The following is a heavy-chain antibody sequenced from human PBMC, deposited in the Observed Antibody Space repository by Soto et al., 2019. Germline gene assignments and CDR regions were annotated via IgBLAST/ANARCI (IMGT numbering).Heavy chain of an antibody. CDR1: GYTFTGYY. CDR3: ARDIAGIVGATIYYYYYGMDV. J-gene: IGHJ6*02. D-gene: IGHD1-26*01. Sequence: EASVKVSCKASGYTFTGYYMHWVRQAPGQGLEWMGWINPNSGGTNYAQKFQGWVTMTRDTSISTAYMELSRLRSDDTAVYYCARDIAGIVGATIYYYYYGMDVWGQGTTVTVSS. CDR2: INPNSGGT. V-gene: IGHV1-2*04.